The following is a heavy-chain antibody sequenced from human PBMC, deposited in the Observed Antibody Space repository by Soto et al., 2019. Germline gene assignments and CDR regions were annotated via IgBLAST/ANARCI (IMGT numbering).Heavy chain of an antibody. CDR2: ISAGGDRT. Sequence: EVQVSESGGRLVQPGGSLRLSCATSGFTFSYYPMNCVRQAPGKGLEWVSGISAGGDRTYYADSVKGRFTIFRDNSNNSVSLRMNSLRVEDTAVYYCARRVWGQGTLVTVSS. V-gene: IGHV3-23*01. CDR3: ARRV. CDR1: GFTFSYYP. J-gene: IGHJ4*02.